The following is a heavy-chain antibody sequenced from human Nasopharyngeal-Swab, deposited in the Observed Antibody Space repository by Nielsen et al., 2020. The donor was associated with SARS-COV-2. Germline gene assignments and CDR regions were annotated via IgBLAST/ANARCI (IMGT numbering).Heavy chain of an antibody. J-gene: IGHJ4*02. CDR1: RFTFSNAW. CDR3: TTDMVLLWFGELLIDY. Sequence: GESLKISCAASRFTFSNAWMSWVRQAPGKGLEWVGRIKSKTDGGTTDYAAPVKGRFTISRDDSKNTLYLQMNSLKTEDTAVYYCTTDMVLLWFGELLIDYWGQGTLVTVSS. CDR2: IKSKTDGGTT. D-gene: IGHD3-10*01. V-gene: IGHV3-15*01.